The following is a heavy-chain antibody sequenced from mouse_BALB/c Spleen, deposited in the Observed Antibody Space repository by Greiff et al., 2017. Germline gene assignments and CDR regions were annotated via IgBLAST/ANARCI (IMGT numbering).Heavy chain of an antibody. J-gene: IGHJ3*01. CDR3: ARSKTGQFAY. CDR2: IWSGGST. CDR1: GFSLTSYG. Sequence: QVQLKESGPGLVQPSQSLSITCTVSGFSLTSYGVHWVRQSPGKGLEWLGVIWSGGSTDYNAAFISRLSISKDNSKSQVFFKMNSLQANDTAIYYWARSKTGQFAYWGQGTLVTVSA. V-gene: IGHV2-2*02. D-gene: IGHD4-1*01.